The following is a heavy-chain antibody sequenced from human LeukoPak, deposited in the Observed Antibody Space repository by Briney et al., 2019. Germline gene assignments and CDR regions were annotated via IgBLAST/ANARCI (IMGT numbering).Heavy chain of an antibody. J-gene: IGHJ4*02. Sequence: GASVKVSCKASGGTFSSYAISWVRQAPGQGLEWMGRIIPIFGTANYAQKFQGRVTITTDESTSTAYMELSSLRSEDTAVYYCATDPYYDSGYWGQGTLVTVSS. CDR3: ATDPYYDSGY. D-gene: IGHD3-22*01. CDR1: GGTFSSYA. CDR2: IIPIFGTA. V-gene: IGHV1-69*05.